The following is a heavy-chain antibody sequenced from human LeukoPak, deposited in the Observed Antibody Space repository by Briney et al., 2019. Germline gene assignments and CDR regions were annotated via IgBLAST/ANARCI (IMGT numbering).Heavy chain of an antibody. Sequence: SETLSLTCTVSGGSVSSGSYYWSWIRQPPGKGLEWIGYIYYSGSTNYTPSLKSRVTISVDTSKNQFSLKLSSVTAADMAVYYCARARDGYNDALFDYWGQGTLVTVSS. J-gene: IGHJ4*02. CDR3: ARARDGYNDALFDY. D-gene: IGHD5-24*01. V-gene: IGHV4-61*01. CDR1: GGSVSSGSYY. CDR2: IYYSGST.